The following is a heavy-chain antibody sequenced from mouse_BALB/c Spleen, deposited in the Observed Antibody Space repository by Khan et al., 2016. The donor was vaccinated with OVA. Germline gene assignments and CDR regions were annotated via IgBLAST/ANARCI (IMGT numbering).Heavy chain of an antibody. CDR3: ARQPEEHYNVMDY. CDR1: GFSLTNYG. V-gene: IGHV2-6-1*01. D-gene: IGHD1-2*01. CDR2: IWSDCGT. J-gene: IGHJ4*01. Sequence: QVELMESGPGLVAPSQCLSISCTISGFSLTNYGIHWVRQPPGKRLEWLVFIWSDCGTTSNSPLKSSLTIIKDNSTSQVFLKINGIQTDDTSMYFCARQPEEHYNVMDYWGQGTLVTVSA.